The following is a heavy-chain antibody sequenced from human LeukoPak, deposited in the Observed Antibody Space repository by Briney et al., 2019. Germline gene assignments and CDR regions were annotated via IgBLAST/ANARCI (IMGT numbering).Heavy chain of an antibody. V-gene: IGHV1-69*13. CDR1: GGTFSSYA. CDR2: IIPIFGTA. Sequence: SVKVSCKASGGTFSSYAISWVRQAPGQGLEWMGGIIPIFGTANYAQKFQGRVTITADESMSTAYMELSSLRSEDTAVYYCAREGDFWSGYYFDYWGQGTLVTVSS. J-gene: IGHJ4*02. D-gene: IGHD3-3*01. CDR3: AREGDFWSGYYFDY.